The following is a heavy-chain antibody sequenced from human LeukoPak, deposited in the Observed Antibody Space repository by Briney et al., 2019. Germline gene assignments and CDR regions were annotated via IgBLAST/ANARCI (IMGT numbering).Heavy chain of an antibody. V-gene: IGHV1-69*06. D-gene: IGHD3-22*01. CDR2: IIPIFGTA. CDR1: GGTFSSYA. J-gene: IGHJ6*03. CDR3: ARTPFLNYYDSSGYYYHYMDV. Sequence: SVKVSCKASGGTFSSYAISWVRQAPGQGLEWKGGIIPIFGTANYAQKFQGRVTITADKSTSTAYMELSSLRSEDTAVYYCARTPFLNYYDSSGYYYHYMDVWGKGTTVTVSS.